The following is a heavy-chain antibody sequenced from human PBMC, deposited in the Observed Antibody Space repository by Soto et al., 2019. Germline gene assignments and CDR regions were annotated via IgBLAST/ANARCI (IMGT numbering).Heavy chain of an antibody. CDR1: GFTFNSHA. D-gene: IGHD3-10*01. CDR3: AKRKVRGVILDYYYYYGMDV. Sequence: GGSLRPYCEGSGFTFNSHAMSWVRQAPGKGLEWVSAISGSGGSTYYADSVKGRFNISRDNSKNTLYLQMNSLRAEDTAVYYCAKRKVRGVILDYYYYYGMDVWGQGTTVTV. V-gene: IGHV3-23*01. CDR2: ISGSGGST. J-gene: IGHJ6*02.